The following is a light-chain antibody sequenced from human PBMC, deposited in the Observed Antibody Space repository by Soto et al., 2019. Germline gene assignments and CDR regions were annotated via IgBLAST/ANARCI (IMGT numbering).Light chain of an antibody. Sequence: QSVLTQPPSASGTPGQRVTISCSGSSSNIGSNYVYWYQQLPGTAPKLLIYSNNQRPSGVPDRFSGSKSGTSASLAISGLRSEDEADYYCAAWDDSLSGYVVFGGGTQLTV. CDR2: SNN. J-gene: IGLJ2*01. CDR3: AAWDDSLSGYVV. CDR1: SSNIGSNY. V-gene: IGLV1-47*02.